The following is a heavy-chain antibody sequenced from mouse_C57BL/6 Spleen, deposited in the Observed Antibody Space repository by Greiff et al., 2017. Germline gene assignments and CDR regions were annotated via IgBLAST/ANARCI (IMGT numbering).Heavy chain of an antibody. D-gene: IGHD1-2*01. CDR3: ARSRLNYFDD. CDR2: INPYNGGT. J-gene: IGHJ2*01. V-gene: IGHV1-19*01. Sequence: VQLQQSGPVLVKPGASVKMSCKASGYTFTDYYMNWVKQSHGKSLEWIGVINPYNGGTSYNQKFKGKATLTVDKSSSTAYMELNSLTSEDSAVYYCARSRLNYFDDWGQGTTLTVSS. CDR1: GYTFTDYY.